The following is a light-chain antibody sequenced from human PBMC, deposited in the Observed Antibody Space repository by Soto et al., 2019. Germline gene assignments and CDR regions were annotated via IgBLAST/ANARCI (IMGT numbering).Light chain of an antibody. CDR1: SSDIGTNT. CDR3: ASWDDSLNGLVV. J-gene: IGLJ2*01. V-gene: IGLV1-44*01. Sequence: QSVLTQPSSASGTPGQRVTISCSGSSSDIGTNTVTWYQQVPGTATKLLIYSNNQRPSGVPDRFSGSKSGTSASLAISGLQSEDEADYYCASWDDSLNGLVVFGGGTKVTVL. CDR2: SNN.